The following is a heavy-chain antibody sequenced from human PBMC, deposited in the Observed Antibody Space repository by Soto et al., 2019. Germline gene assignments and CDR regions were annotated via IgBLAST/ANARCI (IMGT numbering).Heavy chain of an antibody. V-gene: IGHV1-18*01. CDR3: ARDWRGAEGFDP. CDR1: GYTFNNYG. D-gene: IGHD3-3*01. CDR2: IGTHNGDT. Sequence: QVQLVQSGTEVKKPGASVKVSCKASGYTFNNYGFSWVRQAPGQGLEWVGWIGTHNGDTTYAQSFQGRVTMTIDTSTTTSYMELTSLTCDDTAVYFGARDWRGAEGFDPWGQGTLVIVSS. J-gene: IGHJ5*02.